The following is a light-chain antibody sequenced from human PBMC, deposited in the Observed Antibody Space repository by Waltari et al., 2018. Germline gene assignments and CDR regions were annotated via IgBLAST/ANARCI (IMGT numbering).Light chain of an antibody. CDR1: NLGGKS. V-gene: IGLV3-1*01. Sequence: SYEVTQPPSVSVSPGQTATISCSGDNLGGKSVCWFPHKPGQAPVLIIDQDNKRPSGIPGRFSASNSGNTATLTSSGAQAVDEADYYCQSWDSDLTFGGGTKLTVL. CDR3: QSWDSDLT. J-gene: IGLJ2*01. CDR2: QDN.